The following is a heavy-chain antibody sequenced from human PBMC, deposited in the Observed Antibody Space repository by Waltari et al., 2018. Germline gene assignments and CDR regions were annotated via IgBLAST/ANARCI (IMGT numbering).Heavy chain of an antibody. D-gene: IGHD2-21*01. CDR2: IYSSGTT. V-gene: IGHV3-53*01. Sequence: EVQLVESGGTLIQPGGSLTLSCAASGFSVRQNYMAWLRQAPGKGLEWVSMIYSSGTTYYADSVKGRFTISKDTSKNTVSLQMHNLRAEDTAVYFCARSAVVVYWYFDLWGRGSLVTVSS. CDR3: ARSAVVVYWYFDL. CDR1: GFSVRQNY. J-gene: IGHJ2*01.